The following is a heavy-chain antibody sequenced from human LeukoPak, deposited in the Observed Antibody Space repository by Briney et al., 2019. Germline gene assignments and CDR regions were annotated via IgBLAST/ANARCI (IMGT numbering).Heavy chain of an antibody. J-gene: IGHJ4*02. CDR3: ARHGVGNDFWRGYWGD. D-gene: IGHD3-3*01. CDR1: GGSISSYY. V-gene: IGHV4-4*09. Sequence: SETLSLTCTVSGGSISSYYWSWIRQPPGKGLEWIGYIYTSGSTSYNPSLKSRVTISVDTSKNQFSLKLSSVTAADTAVYYCARHGVGNDFWRGYWGDWGQGTLVTVS. CDR2: IYTSGST.